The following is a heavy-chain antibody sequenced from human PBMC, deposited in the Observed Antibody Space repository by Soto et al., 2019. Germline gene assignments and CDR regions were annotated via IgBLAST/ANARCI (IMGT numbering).Heavy chain of an antibody. CDR2: ISSSSSTI. Sequence: GGSLRLSCAASGFTFSSYSMNWVRQAPGKGLEWVSYISSSSSTIYYADSVKGRFTISRDNAKNSLYLQMNSLRDEDTAVYYCARVSGFWTGLLPFDYWGQGNLVTVSS. CDR3: ARVSGFWTGLLPFDY. D-gene: IGHD3-3*01. V-gene: IGHV3-48*02. CDR1: GFTFSSYS. J-gene: IGHJ4*02.